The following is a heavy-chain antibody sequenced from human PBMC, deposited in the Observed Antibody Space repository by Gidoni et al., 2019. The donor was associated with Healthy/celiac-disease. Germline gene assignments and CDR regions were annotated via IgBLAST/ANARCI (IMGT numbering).Heavy chain of an antibody. J-gene: IGHJ4*02. V-gene: IGHV4-38-2*02. CDR1: GYSISCGYC. D-gene: IGHD6-13*01. CDR2: IYHSGST. CDR3: AREGDSSSWYGSDY. Sequence: QVQLQESGPGRVKPSETLSLTCPVSGYSISCGYCWGWIRRPSWKGLEWIGSIYHSGSTYYNPSLKSRVTISVDTSKNQFSLKLSSVTAADTAVYYCAREGDSSSWYGSDYWGQGTLVTVSS.